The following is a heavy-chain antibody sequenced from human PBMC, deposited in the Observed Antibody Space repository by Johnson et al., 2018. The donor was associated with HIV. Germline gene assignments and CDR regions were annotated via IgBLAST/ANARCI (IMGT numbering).Heavy chain of an antibody. V-gene: IGHV3-66*01. D-gene: IGHD3-3*01. Sequence: VQLVESGGGLVQPGGSLRLSCAASGFTVSSNYMSWVRQAPGKGLEWVSVIYSGGSTYYADSVKGRFTISRDNSKNTLYLQMNSMRAEATAVYYCARASFGVVMGQNAFDIWGQGTMVTVSS. CDR3: ARASFGVVMGQNAFDI. CDR2: IYSGGST. J-gene: IGHJ3*02. CDR1: GFTVSSNY.